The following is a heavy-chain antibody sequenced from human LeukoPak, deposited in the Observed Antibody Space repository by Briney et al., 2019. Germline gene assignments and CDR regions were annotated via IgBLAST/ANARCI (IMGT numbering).Heavy chain of an antibody. D-gene: IGHD3-22*01. CDR2: ISAYNGNT. CDR3: ASGADYYDSSGYYIPTFDY. J-gene: IGHJ4*02. CDR1: GYTFTSYG. V-gene: IGHV1-18*01. Sequence: ASVKVSCKASGYTFTSYGISWVRQAPGQGLEWMGWISAYNGNTNYAQKLQGRVTMTTDTSTSTAYMELRSLRSDDTAVYYCASGADYYDSSGYYIPTFDYWGQGTLVTVSP.